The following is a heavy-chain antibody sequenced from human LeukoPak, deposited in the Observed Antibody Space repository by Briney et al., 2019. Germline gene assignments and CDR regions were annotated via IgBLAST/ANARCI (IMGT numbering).Heavy chain of an antibody. CDR3: AKDMGYDILTGFSPDY. CDR1: GFTFDDYA. Sequence: GRSLRLSCAASGFTFDDYAMHWVRQAPGKGLEWVSSVSWNSGSIAYADSVKGRFTISRDNAKNSLYLQMNSLRAEDTALYYCAKDMGYDILTGFSPDYWGQGTLVTVSS. V-gene: IGHV3-9*01. J-gene: IGHJ4*02. D-gene: IGHD3-9*01. CDR2: VSWNSGSI.